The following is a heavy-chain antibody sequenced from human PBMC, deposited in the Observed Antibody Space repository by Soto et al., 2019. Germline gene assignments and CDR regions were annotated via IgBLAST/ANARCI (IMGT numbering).Heavy chain of an antibody. CDR2: IFYTGST. CDR1: DGSINSDY. Sequence: QVRLQESGPGLVKPSETLSLTCTVSDGSINSDYWSWIRQPPGKGLEWIGYIFYTGSTNYNPSLNSRVTISLDKSKNHFSLKLTSVTAADTAVYYCARGYYSSDMDVWGRGTTVTVSS. J-gene: IGHJ6*03. CDR3: ARGYYSSDMDV. V-gene: IGHV4-59*01.